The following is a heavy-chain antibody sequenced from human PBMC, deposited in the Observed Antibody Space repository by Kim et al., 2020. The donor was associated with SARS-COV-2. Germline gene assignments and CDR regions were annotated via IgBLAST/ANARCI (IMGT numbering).Heavy chain of an antibody. CDR3: AKELHPSSLGDYYYYYYGMDV. CDR2: ISWNSGSI. CDR1: GFTFDDYA. D-gene: IGHD1-26*01. Sequence: GGSLRLSCAASGFTFDDYAMHWVRQAPGKGLEWVSGISWNSGSIGYADSVKGRFTISRDNAKNSLYLQMNSLRAEDTALYYCAKELHPSSLGDYYYYYYGMDVWGQGTTVTVSS. V-gene: IGHV3-9*01. J-gene: IGHJ6*02.